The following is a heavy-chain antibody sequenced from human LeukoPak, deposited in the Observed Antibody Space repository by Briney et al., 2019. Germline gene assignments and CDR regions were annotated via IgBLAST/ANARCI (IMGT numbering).Heavy chain of an antibody. Sequence: PGGSLRLSCAASGFTFSSYAMSWVRQAPGKGLEWVSAISGSGGSTYYADSVKGRFTVSRDNSKNTLYLQMNSLRAEDTAVYYCARSLARSVWFGEYDDAFDIWGQGTMVTVSS. CDR2: ISGSGGST. CDR3: ARSLARSVWFGEYDDAFDI. CDR1: GFTFSSYA. J-gene: IGHJ3*02. D-gene: IGHD3-10*01. V-gene: IGHV3-23*01.